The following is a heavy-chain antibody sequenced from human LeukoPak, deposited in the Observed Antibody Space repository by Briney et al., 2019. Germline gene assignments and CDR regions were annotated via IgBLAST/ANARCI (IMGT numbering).Heavy chain of an antibody. Sequence: GGSLRLSCAASGFTFSSYWMSWVRQAPGRGLEWVANIKQDGSEKYYVDSVKGRFTISRDNAKNSLYLQMNSLRAEDTAVYYCAREVSSGPDDAFDIWGQGTMVTVSS. V-gene: IGHV3-7*01. CDR2: IKQDGSEK. CDR1: GFTFSSYW. J-gene: IGHJ3*02. CDR3: AREVSSGPDDAFDI. D-gene: IGHD3-3*01.